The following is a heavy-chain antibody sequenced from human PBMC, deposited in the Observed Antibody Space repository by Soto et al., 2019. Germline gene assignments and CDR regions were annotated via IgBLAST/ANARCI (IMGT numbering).Heavy chain of an antibody. CDR3: ASRPPGDPKITNWFDP. D-gene: IGHD4-17*01. J-gene: IGHJ5*02. V-gene: IGHV1-69*13. CDR2: IIPILGTA. CDR1: GGTFSSYA. Sequence: GASVKVSCKASGGTFSSYAISWVRQAPGQGLEWMGGIIPILGTANYAQKFQGRVTITADESTSTAYMELSSLRSEDTAVYYCASRPPGDPKITNWFDPWGQGTLVTVSS.